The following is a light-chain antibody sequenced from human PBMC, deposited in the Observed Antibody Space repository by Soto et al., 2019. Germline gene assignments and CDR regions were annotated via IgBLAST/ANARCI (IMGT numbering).Light chain of an antibody. CDR1: QSIDTH. Sequence: DIQMNQSPSSLSASVGDRVTINCRASQSIDTHLNWYQQNPGKAPKLLIFAASYLPNGVPSRWSGSGSGTDFALTMSSLQPEEFATFYIHPSHRIPPTFGGVTKAEI. CDR3: HPSHRIPPT. J-gene: IGKJ4*02. CDR2: AAS. V-gene: IGKV1-39*01.